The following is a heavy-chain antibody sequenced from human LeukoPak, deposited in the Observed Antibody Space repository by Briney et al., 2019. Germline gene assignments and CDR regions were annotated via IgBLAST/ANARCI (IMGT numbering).Heavy chain of an antibody. Sequence: GASVKVSCKASGYTFTSHDINWVRQATGQGLEWMGWMNPNSGNTGYAQKFQGRVTMTRNTSISTAYMELSSLRPEDTAVYYCARGVRGVITQYYYYYMDVWGKGTTVTISS. D-gene: IGHD3-10*01. CDR1: GYTFTSHD. J-gene: IGHJ6*03. V-gene: IGHV1-8*01. CDR3: ARGVRGVITQYYYYYMDV. CDR2: MNPNSGNT.